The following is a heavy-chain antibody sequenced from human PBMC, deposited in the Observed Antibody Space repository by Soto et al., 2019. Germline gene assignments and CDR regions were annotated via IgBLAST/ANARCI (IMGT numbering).Heavy chain of an antibody. V-gene: IGHV1-2*04. J-gene: IGHJ6*02. D-gene: IGHD5-12*01. CDR3: ARGLVATIVSDPPYYYGMDV. CDR2: INPNSGGT. Sequence: ASVKVSCKASGYTFTVCYMRWVRQAPGQGLEWMGWINPNSGGTNYAQKFQGWVTMTRDTSISTAYMELSRLRSDDTAVYYCARGLVATIVSDPPYYYGMDVWGQGTTVTVSS. CDR1: GYTFTVCY.